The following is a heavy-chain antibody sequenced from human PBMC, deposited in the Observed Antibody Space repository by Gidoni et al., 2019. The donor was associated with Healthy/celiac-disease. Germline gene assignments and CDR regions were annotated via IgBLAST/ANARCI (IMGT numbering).Heavy chain of an antibody. D-gene: IGHD3-22*01. V-gene: IGHV1-2*04. J-gene: IGHJ3*02. CDR3: ARDAGEYYDSSGYYYTGHAFDI. Sequence: GQGLEWMGWINPNSGGTNYAQKFQGLVTMTRDTSISTAYMELSRLRSDDTAVYYCARDAGEYYDSSGYYYTGHAFDIWGQGTMVTVSS. CDR2: INPNSGGT.